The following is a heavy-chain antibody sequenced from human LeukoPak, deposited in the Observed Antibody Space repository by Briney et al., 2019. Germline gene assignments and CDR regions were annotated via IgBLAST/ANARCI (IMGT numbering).Heavy chain of an antibody. CDR1: GFTFSSYG. D-gene: IGHD4-23*01. J-gene: IGHJ4*02. V-gene: IGHV3-64*01. CDR2: ISSNGGST. Sequence: PGGSLRLSCAASGFTFSSYGMSWVRQAPGKGLEYVSAISSNGGSTYYANSVKGRFTISRDNSKNTLYLQMGSLRAEDMAVYYCARAGTVVTGSFDYWGQGTLVTVSS. CDR3: ARAGTVVTGSFDY.